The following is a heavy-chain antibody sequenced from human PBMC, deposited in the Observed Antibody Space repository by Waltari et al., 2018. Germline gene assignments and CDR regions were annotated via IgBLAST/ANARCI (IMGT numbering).Heavy chain of an antibody. CDR3: ARGYSSSWYDLFDP. V-gene: IGHV4-34*01. CDR2: INHSGST. Sequence: QVQLQQWGAGLLKPSETLSLTCAVYGGSFSGYYWSWIRQPPWKGLEWIGEINHSGSTNYNPSLKSRVTISVDTSKNQFSLKLSSVTAADTAVYYCARGYSSSWYDLFDPWGQGTLVTVSS. J-gene: IGHJ5*02. CDR1: GGSFSGYY. D-gene: IGHD6-13*01.